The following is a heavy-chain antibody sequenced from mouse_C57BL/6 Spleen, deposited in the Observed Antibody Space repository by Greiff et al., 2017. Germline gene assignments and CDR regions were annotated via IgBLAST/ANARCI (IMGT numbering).Heavy chain of an antibody. V-gene: IGHV1-82*01. D-gene: IGHD2-4*01. CDR1: VYAFSSSW. CDR2: IYPGDGDT. CDR3: ARGRDDSDY. Sequence: VQLQQSGPELVKPGASVKISCKASVYAFSSSWMNWVKQRPGKGLEWIGRIYPGDGDTNYNGKFKGKATLTADKSSSTAYMQLSSLTSEDSAVYFCARGRDDSDYWGQGTTLTVSS. J-gene: IGHJ2*01.